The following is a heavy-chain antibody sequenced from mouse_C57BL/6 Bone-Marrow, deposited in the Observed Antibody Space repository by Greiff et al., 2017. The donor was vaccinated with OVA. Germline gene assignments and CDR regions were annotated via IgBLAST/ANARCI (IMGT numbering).Heavy chain of an antibody. J-gene: IGHJ4*01. CDR2: ISSGSSTI. CDR3: ARRITTIVRSMDY. Sequence: EVKLVESGGGLVKPGGSLKLSCAASGFTFSDYGMHWVRQAPEKGLEWVAYISSGSSTIYYADTVKGQSTISRDNAKNTLFLQMTSLRSEDTAIDYCARRITTIVRSMDYWGQGTSVTVSS. V-gene: IGHV5-17*01. CDR1: GFTFSDYG. D-gene: IGHD1-1*01.